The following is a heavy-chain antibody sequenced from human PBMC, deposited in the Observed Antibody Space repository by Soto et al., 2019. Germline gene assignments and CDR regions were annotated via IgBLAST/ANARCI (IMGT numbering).Heavy chain of an antibody. CDR3: VRDLGWSPLWEY. Sequence: QVHLVESGGGLVKPGGSLRLSCTASGFTFSDYYMSWIRQAPGQGLEWISYISSTSNYTDYADSVKGRFTISRDNAMNSLYLQMNSLRDEDTAVYYCVRDLGWSPLWEYWGQGTLVTVSS. D-gene: IGHD1-26*01. V-gene: IGHV3-11*05. CDR1: GFTFSDYY. CDR2: ISSTSNYT. J-gene: IGHJ4*02.